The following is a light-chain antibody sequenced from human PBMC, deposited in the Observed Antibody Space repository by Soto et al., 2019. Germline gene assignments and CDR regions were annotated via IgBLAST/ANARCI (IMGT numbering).Light chain of an antibody. V-gene: IGKV3-15*01. CDR3: AQYNNWPPHT. Sequence: EIVMTQSPATLSVSPGERATLSCRAGQSVSSDLAWYQQKPGRAPRLLIYDASTRATGIPARFIGSGSGTELTLTISSLQSEDFAVYYCAQYNNWPPHTFGQGTRLEIK. CDR2: DAS. J-gene: IGKJ2*01. CDR1: QSVSSD.